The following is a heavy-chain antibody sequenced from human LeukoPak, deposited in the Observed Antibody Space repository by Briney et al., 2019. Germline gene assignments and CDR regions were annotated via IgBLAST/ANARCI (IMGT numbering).Heavy chain of an antibody. J-gene: IGHJ4*02. D-gene: IGHD3-16*01. CDR2: IYYSGST. CDR1: GGSISTYY. Sequence: SETLSLTCTVSGGSISTYYWTWIRQPPAKGLEWIGYIYYSGSTNYNPSLKSRVTMSVDTSKNQFSLKLNSVTAADTAVYYCARDRLGLPVDYWGRGTLVTVSS. V-gene: IGHV4-59*01. CDR3: ARDRLGLPVDY.